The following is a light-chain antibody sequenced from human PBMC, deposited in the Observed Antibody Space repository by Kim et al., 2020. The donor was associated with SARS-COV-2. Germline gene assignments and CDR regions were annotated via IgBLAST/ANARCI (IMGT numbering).Light chain of an antibody. CDR2: GAS. V-gene: IGKV3-15*01. CDR1: QSVSRN. CDR3: QQYNYWPQYT. J-gene: IGKJ2*01. Sequence: EIVMTQSPATLSVSPGERATLSCRASQSVSRNLAWYQQKPGQAPSLLIYGASTRATGVPARFSGSGSGTEFTLTISSLQSADFALYYCQQYNYWPQYTFGQGTKLEI.